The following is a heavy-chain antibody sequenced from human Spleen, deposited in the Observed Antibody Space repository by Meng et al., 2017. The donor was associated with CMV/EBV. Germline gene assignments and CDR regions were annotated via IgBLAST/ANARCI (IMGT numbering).Heavy chain of an antibody. CDR2: IYYSGST. V-gene: IGHV4-61*01. J-gene: IGHJ6*02. D-gene: IGHD6-6*01. Sequence: GSLRLSCTVSGGSVSSGSYYWSWIRQPPGKGLEWIGYIYYSGSTNYNPSLKSRVTISVDTSKNQFSLKLSSVTAADTAVYYCAREGTSSYHYGMDVWGQGTTVTVSS. CDR3: AREGTSSYHYGMDV. CDR1: GGSVSSGSYY.